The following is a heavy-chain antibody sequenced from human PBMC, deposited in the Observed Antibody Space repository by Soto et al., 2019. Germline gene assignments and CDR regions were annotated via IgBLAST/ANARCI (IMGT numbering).Heavy chain of an antibody. V-gene: IGHV4-39*07. Sequence: PSETLSLTCNVSGGSIISSSYYWGWIRQPPGKGLEWSGSIYYSGSTNYNPSLKSRVTISVDTSKNQFSLKLSSVTAADTAVYYCARCNTADAFDIWGQGTMVTVSS. CDR1: GGSIISSSYY. CDR3: ARCNTADAFDI. J-gene: IGHJ3*02. CDR2: IYYSGST.